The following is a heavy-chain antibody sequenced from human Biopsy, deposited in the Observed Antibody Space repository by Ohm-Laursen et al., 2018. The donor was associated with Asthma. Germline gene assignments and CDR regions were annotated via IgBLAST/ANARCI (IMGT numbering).Heavy chain of an antibody. V-gene: IGHV3-33*01. CDR2: IWHDGSNA. J-gene: IGHJ6*02. Sequence: SLRLSCTASGFTFSSYGMHWVRQAPGKGLEWVAVIWHDGSNAFYADSVKGRFTVSRDNSKNTLYLQMNSLRAEDTAVYFCARGIYDMDVRGQGTTVTVSS. CDR3: ARGIYDMDV. CDR1: GFTFSSYG.